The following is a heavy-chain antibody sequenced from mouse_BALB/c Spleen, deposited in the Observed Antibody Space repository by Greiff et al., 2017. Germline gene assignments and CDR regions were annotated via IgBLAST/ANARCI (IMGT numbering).Heavy chain of an antibody. CDR1: GYTFTDYA. CDR2: ISTYYGDA. J-gene: IGHJ2*01. Sequence: QVQLQQSGAELVRPGVSVKISCKGSGYTFTDYAMHWVKQSHAKSLEWIGVISTYYGDASYNQKFKGKATMTVDKSSSTAYMELARLTSEDSAIYYCARPSTVVAQGYFDYWGQGTTLTVSS. D-gene: IGHD1-1*01. V-gene: IGHV1S137*01. CDR3: ARPSTVVAQGYFDY.